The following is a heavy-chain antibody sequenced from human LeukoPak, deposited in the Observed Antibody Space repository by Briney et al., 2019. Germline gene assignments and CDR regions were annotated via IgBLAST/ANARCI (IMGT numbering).Heavy chain of an antibody. CDR3: AREVSEGFDF. Sequence: GGSLRLSCAASGFTFSTYTMYWVRHPPGKRLEWVSIIGNNGGGIHYADSVRGRFTISRDNSKNALYLQMNSLRVEDTAVYYCAREVSEGFDFWGQGTLVTVSS. CDR2: IGNNGGGI. J-gene: IGHJ4*02. V-gene: IGHV3-23*01. CDR1: GFTFSTYT. D-gene: IGHD3-22*01.